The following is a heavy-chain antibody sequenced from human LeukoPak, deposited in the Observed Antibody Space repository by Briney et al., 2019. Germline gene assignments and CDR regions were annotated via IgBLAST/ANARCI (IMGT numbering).Heavy chain of an antibody. CDR2: INAYNGNT. D-gene: IGHD6-19*01. V-gene: IGHV1-18*04. CDR3: AREGRVGSGWTYYYYGMDV. J-gene: IGHJ6*04. Sequence: ASVKVSCKASGYTFTSYGISWVRQAPGQGLERMGWINAYNGNTNYAQKLQGRVTMTTDTSTCTAYMELRSLRSDDTAVYYCAREGRVGSGWTYYYYGMDVWGKGTTVTVSS. CDR1: GYTFTSYG.